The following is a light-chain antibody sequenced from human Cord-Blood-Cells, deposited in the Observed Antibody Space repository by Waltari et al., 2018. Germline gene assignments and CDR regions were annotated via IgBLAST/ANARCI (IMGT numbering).Light chain of an antibody. CDR3: CSYAGSSTLV. J-gene: IGLJ3*02. CDR2: EGS. CDR1: SSDVGSYNL. Sequence: QSALTQPASVSGSPGQSITISCTGTSSDVGSYNLLSWYQQHPGKAPKLMIYEGSKRPSGVSHRFSGSKSGNTASLTISGRQAEDEADYYCCSYAGSSTLVFGGGTKLTVL. V-gene: IGLV2-23*01.